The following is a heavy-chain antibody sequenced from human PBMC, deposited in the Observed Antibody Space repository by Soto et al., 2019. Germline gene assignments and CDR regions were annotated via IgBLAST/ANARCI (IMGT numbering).Heavy chain of an antibody. J-gene: IGHJ4*02. D-gene: IGHD4-17*01. CDR3: ARDLSDYAKYYFDY. CDR1: VFTLSTSS. Sequence: LRLSCGASVFTLSTSSMNWVRQAPGKGLEWVSYISSSGSTIYYADSVGGRFTISRDIAKNSLYLQMNSLRDEDTAVYFCARDLSDYAKYYFDYWGQGALVTVS. V-gene: IGHV3-48*02. CDR2: ISSSGSTI.